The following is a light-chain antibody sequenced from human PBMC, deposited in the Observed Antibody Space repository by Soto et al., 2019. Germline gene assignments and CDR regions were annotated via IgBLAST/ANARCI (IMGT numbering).Light chain of an antibody. CDR2: GAS. J-gene: IGKJ2*01. V-gene: IGKV3-20*01. CDR3: QQYGSSPRT. Sequence: EIVLTQSPGPLSLSPGERATLSCRASQSVSSSYLAWYQQKPGQAPRLLIYGASSRATGIPDRFSGSGSGTDFTLTISRLEPDDFAIYCCQQYGSSPRTFGQGTKLEIK. CDR1: QSVSSSY.